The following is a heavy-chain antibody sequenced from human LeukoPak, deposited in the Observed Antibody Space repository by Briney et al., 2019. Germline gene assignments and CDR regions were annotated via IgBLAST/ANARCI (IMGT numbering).Heavy chain of an antibody. CDR2: ISSSGSTI. J-gene: IGHJ4*02. CDR1: GFTFSDYY. V-gene: IGHV3-11*01. Sequence: GGSLRLSCAASGFTFSDYYMSWIRQAPGKGLELVSYISSSGSTIYYADSVKGRFTISRDNAKNSLYLQMNSLRAEDTAVYYCARAIWPYGSGSSIDYWGQGTLVTVSS. D-gene: IGHD3-10*01. CDR3: ARAIWPYGSGSSIDY.